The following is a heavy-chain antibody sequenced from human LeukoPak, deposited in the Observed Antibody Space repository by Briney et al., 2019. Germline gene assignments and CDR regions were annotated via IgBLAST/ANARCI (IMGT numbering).Heavy chain of an antibody. D-gene: IGHD3-16*01. CDR3: ASVRLTDPKGY. Sequence: PGGSLRLSCAASGFTFSSYSMNWVRQAPGKGLEWVSYISSSSSSIYYADSVKGRFTISRDNAKNSLYLQMNSLRAEDTAVYYCASVRLTDPKGYWGQGTLVTVSS. J-gene: IGHJ4*02. CDR1: GFTFSSYS. V-gene: IGHV3-48*01. CDR2: ISSSSSSI.